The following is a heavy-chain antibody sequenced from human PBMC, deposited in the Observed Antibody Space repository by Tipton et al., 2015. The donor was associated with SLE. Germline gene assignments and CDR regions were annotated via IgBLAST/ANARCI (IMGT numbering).Heavy chain of an antibody. V-gene: IGHV4-59*01. CDR3: ASGGKRRPVLAPAVEV. J-gene: IGHJ4*02. Sequence: TLSLTCTVSGASISTYYWSWIRQPPGKGLEWIGNVYDIDFTNSNPSLQSRVTISLDTSKNQFSLNLSSVTAADTAVYYCASGGKRRPVLAPAVEVWGQGTLVTVSS. CDR2: VYDIDFT. D-gene: IGHD2-15*01. CDR1: GASISTYY.